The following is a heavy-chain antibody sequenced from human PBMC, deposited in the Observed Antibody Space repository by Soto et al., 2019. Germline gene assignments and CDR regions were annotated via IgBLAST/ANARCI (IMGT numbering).Heavy chain of an antibody. D-gene: IGHD6-19*01. V-gene: IGHV3-15*07. CDR2: IKSKTDGGTT. CDR1: GYTFTNYY. J-gene: IGHJ6*02. CDR3: TTEVRHQWLDNYGMDV. Sequence: SCKTSGYTFTNYYMHWVRQAPGKGLEWVGRIKSKTDGGTTDYAAPVKGRFTISRDDSKNTLYLQMNSLKTEDTAVYYCTTEVRHQWLDNYGMDVWGQGTTVTVSS.